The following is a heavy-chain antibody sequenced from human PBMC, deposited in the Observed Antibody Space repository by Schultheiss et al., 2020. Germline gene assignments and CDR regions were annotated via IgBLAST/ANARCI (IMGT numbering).Heavy chain of an antibody. CDR2: IYYSGST. V-gene: IGHV4-61*05. J-gene: IGHJ6*02. CDR1: GGSISSSSYY. Sequence: SQTLSLTCTVSGGSISSSSYYWGWIRQPPGKGLEWIGHIYYSGSTNYNPSLKSRVNVSAETSKNHFSLKLSSVTAADTAVYYCARLVSGGLDVWGQGTTVTISS. CDR3: ARLVSGGLDV.